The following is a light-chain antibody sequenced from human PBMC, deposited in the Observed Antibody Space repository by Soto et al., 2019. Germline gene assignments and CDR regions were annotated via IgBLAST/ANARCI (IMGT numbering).Light chain of an antibody. J-gene: IGKJ2*01. CDR1: QAITSH. Sequence: DVQLTQSPSFLSASVGDRVTVTCRASQAITSHLAWYQQKPGTAPKLLIYAAVFLQSGVPSRFSGSGSGTQFTLTISSLQPEDFATYYCQKLNGYPRTFGQGTKLEIK. CDR3: QKLNGYPRT. CDR2: AAV. V-gene: IGKV1-9*01.